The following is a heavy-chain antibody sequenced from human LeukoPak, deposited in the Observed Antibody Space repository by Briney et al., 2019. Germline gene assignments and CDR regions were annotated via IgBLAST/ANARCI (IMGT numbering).Heavy chain of an antibody. Sequence: ASVKVSCKASGGTFSSYAISWVRQAPGQGLEWMGGIIPIFGTANYAQKFQGRVTITADKSTSTAYMELSSLRSEDTAVYYCARGRSRRVTAYSYYYYYMDVWGKGPRSPSP. CDR2: IIPIFGTA. CDR3: ARGRSRRVTAYSYYYYYMDV. J-gene: IGHJ6*03. D-gene: IGHD2-21*02. CDR1: GGTFSSYA. V-gene: IGHV1-69*06.